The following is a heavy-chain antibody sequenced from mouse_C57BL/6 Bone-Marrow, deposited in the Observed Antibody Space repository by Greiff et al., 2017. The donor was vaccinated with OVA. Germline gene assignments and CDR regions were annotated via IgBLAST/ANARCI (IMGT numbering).Heavy chain of an antibody. Sequence: VKLLESGAELVKPGASVKMSCKASGYTFTTYPTEWMKQNHGKSLEWIGNFHPYNDDTKYNEKFKGKATLTVEKSSSTVYLELSRLTSDDSAVYYCAMGYGNFWLAYWGQGTTLTVSS. CDR3: AMGYGNFWLAY. D-gene: IGHD2-1*01. J-gene: IGHJ2*01. CDR1: GYTFTTYP. V-gene: IGHV1-47*01. CDR2: FHPYNDDT.